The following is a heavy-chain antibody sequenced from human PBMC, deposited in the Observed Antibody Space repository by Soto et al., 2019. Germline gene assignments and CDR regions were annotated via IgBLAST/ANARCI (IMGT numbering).Heavy chain of an antibody. CDR1: GYTFTSSG. J-gene: IGHJ4*02. D-gene: IGHD1-1*01. CDR3: ARGRYGDY. V-gene: IGHV1-18*01. CDR2: IRAHNGNT. Sequence: QVHLVQSGAEVKKPGASVKVSCKASGYTFTSSGITWVRQAPGQGVEWMGWIRAHNGNTDYAQKIQGRVIVTRDTSTSTAYVELGSVISDDTAVYYCARGRYGDYWGQGALVTVSS.